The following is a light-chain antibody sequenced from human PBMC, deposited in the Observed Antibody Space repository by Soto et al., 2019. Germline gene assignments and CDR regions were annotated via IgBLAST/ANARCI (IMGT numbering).Light chain of an antibody. CDR3: HQPDSIPET. Sequence: DIQMTQSPSSLSASVGDTVTITCRASQSISLFLNWYQQKPGKDPKLLIYAASSLQSGVPSRFSGNGSGTDFTLTISSLQPEDFATYYCHQPDSIPETFGQGTKVESK. J-gene: IGKJ1*01. CDR2: AAS. CDR1: QSISLF. V-gene: IGKV1-39*01.